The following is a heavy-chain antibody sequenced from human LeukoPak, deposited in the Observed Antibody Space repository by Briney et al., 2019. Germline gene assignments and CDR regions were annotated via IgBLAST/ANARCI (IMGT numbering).Heavy chain of an antibody. Sequence: SETLSLTCTASGVSVSSTEFYWGWIRQPPGKGLQWIGNISYTGSTYYNPSLNSRVTMSVDTSQNQISLKMTSVTAADTAVYYCARLSKGRYFDYIFDYWGQGTLVTVSS. V-gene: IGHV4-39*01. J-gene: IGHJ4*02. CDR1: GVSVSSTEFY. D-gene: IGHD3-9*01. CDR3: ARLSKGRYFDYIFDY. CDR2: ISYTGST.